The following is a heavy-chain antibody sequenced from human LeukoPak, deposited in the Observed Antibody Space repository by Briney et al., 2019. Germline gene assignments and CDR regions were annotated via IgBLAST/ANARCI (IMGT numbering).Heavy chain of an antibody. CDR2: ISSSSSYI. D-gene: IGHD6-19*01. CDR3: ARDWAVAGKGYYFDY. Sequence: PGGSLRLSCAASGFTFSSYSMNWVHQAPGKGLEWVSSISSSSSYIYYADSVKGRFTISRDNAKNSLYLQMNSLRAEDTAVYYCARDWAVAGKGYYFDYWGQGTLVTVSS. V-gene: IGHV3-21*01. J-gene: IGHJ4*02. CDR1: GFTFSSYS.